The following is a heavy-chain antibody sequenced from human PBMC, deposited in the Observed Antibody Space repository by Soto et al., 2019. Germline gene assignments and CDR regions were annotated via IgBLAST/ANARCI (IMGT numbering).Heavy chain of an antibody. CDR3: ARVIAYYYDSSGYLGEDAFDI. D-gene: IGHD3-22*01. CDR2: ISAYNGNT. J-gene: IGHJ3*02. V-gene: IGHV1-18*01. Sequence: ASVKVSCKASGYTFTSYGISWVRQAPGQGLEWMGWISAYNGNTNYAQKLQGRVTVTTDTSTSTAYMELRSLRSDDTAVYYCARVIAYYYDSSGYLGEDAFDIWGQGTMVTVSS. CDR1: GYTFTSYG.